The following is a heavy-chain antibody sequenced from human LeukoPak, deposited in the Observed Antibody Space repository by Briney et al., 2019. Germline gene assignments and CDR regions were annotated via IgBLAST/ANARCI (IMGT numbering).Heavy chain of an antibody. V-gene: IGHV3-15*01. J-gene: IGHJ4*02. Sequence: GGSLRLSCAASGFTFTSAWMSWVRQAPGKGLEWVGRIKSKFDGGTTDYAAPVKGRFTISRDDSKTTLYLQINSLRTEDTAVYYCAKEGYGSGSYFREYYFDYWGQGTLVTVSS. CDR1: GFTFTSAW. CDR2: IKSKFDGGTT. D-gene: IGHD3-10*01. CDR3: AKEGYGSGSYFREYYFDY.